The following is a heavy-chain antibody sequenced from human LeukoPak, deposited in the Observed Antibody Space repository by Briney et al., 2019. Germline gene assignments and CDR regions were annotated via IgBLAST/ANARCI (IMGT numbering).Heavy chain of an antibody. CDR1: GGSFSAYY. V-gene: IGHV4-34*01. D-gene: IGHD3-22*01. Sequence: SETLSLTCAVYGGSFSAYYWSWIRQPPGKALEWIGEINDSGSTNHSPSLKSRVTISVDTSKKQFSLKLSSVTAADTAVYYCARGRLTADTFFYDTNGYYYFDSWGQGSLVTVSS. CDR3: ARGRLTADTFFYDTNGYYYFDS. CDR2: INDSGST. J-gene: IGHJ4*02.